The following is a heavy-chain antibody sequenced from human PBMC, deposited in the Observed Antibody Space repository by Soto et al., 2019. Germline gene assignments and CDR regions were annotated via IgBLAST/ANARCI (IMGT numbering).Heavy chain of an antibody. Sequence: EVQLLESGGGLVQPGGSLRLSCAASGFSFSTFEMSWVRQAPGRGLEWVSFISDDGSRTYYADAVKGRFTISRDHSKPPLYLQMNSLTAEDTAVYACVKGGWLDFWCHGTLGTVSS. CDR2: ISDDGSRT. J-gene: IGHJ5*01. V-gene: IGHV3-23*01. CDR1: GFSFSTFE. CDR3: VKGGWLDF. D-gene: IGHD3-16*01.